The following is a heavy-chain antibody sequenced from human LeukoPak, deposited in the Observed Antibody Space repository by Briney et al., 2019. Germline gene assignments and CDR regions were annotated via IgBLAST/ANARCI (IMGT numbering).Heavy chain of an antibody. CDR1: GFTFSSYA. J-gene: IGHJ3*02. Sequence: GGSLRLSCAASGFTFSSYAMHWVRQAPGKGLEYVSAISSNGGSTYYANSVKGRFTISRDNSKNTLYLQMGSLRAEDMAVYYCARDLYYYGSGSYYNFAPDAFDIWGQGTMVTVSS. V-gene: IGHV3-64*01. CDR3: ARDLYYYGSGSYYNFAPDAFDI. D-gene: IGHD3-10*01. CDR2: ISSNGGST.